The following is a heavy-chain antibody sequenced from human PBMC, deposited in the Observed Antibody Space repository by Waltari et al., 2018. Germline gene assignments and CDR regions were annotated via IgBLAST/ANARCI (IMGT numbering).Heavy chain of an antibody. J-gene: IGHJ5*02. CDR2: IIPILGIA. CDR3: ARDHPDGVGATTSPWFDP. CDR1: GGTFSSYT. V-gene: IGHV1-69*08. Sequence: QVQLVQSGAEVKKPGSSVKVSCKASGGTFSSYTISWVRQAPGQGLEWMGRIIPILGIANYAQKFQGRVTITADKSTSTAYMELSSLRSEDTAVYYCARDHPDGVGATTSPWFDPWGQGTLVTVSS. D-gene: IGHD1-26*01.